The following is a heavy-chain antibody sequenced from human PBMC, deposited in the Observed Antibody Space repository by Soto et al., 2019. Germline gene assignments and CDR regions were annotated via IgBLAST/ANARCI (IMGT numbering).Heavy chain of an antibody. CDR2: IAVGSGYT. D-gene: IGHD2-8*01. CDR1: GFTFTSSA. Sequence: SVKVSCKASGFTFTSSAFQWVRQARGQRREWIGWIAVGSGYTNYAQRFQDRVTLTRDMSTATTYMELSRLTSEDTAIYYCAADATAWQQMVPSDYWGQGXLVTV. V-gene: IGHV1-58*01. CDR3: AADATAWQQMVPSDY. J-gene: IGHJ4*02.